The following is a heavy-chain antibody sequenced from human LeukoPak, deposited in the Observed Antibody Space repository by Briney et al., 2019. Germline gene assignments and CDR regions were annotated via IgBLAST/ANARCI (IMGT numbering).Heavy chain of an antibody. CDR1: GFTFSSYA. D-gene: IGHD3-3*01. CDR3: ARDPGDYDFWSGYSDY. CDR2: ISYDGSNK. V-gene: IGHV3-30-3*01. Sequence: GGSLRLSCAASGFTFSSYAMHWVRQAPGKGLEWVAVISYDGSNKYYADSVKGRFTISRDNSKNTLYLQMNSLRAEDTAVYYCARDPGDYDFWSGYSDYWGQGTLVTVSS. J-gene: IGHJ4*02.